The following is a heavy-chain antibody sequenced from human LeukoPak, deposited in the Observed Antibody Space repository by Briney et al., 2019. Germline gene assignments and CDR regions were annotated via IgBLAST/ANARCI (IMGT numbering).Heavy chain of an antibody. D-gene: IGHD6-19*01. CDR1: EFTVSSNY. CDR3: ARGARGAWSYAFDL. CDR2: IYSGGCT. J-gene: IGHJ3*01. V-gene: IGHV3-66*02. Sequence: VGSLRLSCAASEFTVSSNYMSWVRHAPGMGLEWVSVIYSGGCTNYADSLKGRFIISRDNSKNTLYLQMNTLIPEDTAVYFCARGARGAWSYAFDLWGRGTMVTVSS.